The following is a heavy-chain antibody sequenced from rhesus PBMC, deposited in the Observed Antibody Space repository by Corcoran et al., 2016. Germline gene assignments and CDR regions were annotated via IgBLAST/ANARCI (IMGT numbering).Heavy chain of an antibody. V-gene: IGHV4-173*01. CDR3: ARDWGWGDYYQPYDFDY. J-gene: IGHJ4*01. D-gene: IGHD3-34*01. CDR2: ISGSSGST. CDR1: GGSISSNY. Sequence: QLQLQESGPGLVKPSETLSLTCAVSGGSISSNYWSWIRQPPGKGLEWIGRISGSSGSTDYNPSLKSQVTISTDTSKNQFSRKLSSVTAADTAVYYCARDWGWGDYYQPYDFDYWGQGVLVTVSS.